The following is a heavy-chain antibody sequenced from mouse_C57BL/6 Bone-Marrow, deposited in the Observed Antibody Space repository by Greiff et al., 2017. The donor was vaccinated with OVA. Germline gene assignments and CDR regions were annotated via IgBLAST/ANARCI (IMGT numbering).Heavy chain of an antibody. CDR3: ARDGFLYYFDY. CDR2: INPYNGGT. J-gene: IGHJ2*01. D-gene: IGHD2-3*01. CDR1: GYTFTDYY. Sequence: VQLQQSGPVLVKPGASVKMSCKASGYTFTDYYMNWVKQSHGKSLEWIGVINPYNGGTSYNQKFKGKATLTVDKSSSTAYMELNILTSEDSAVYYCARDGFLYYFDYWGQGTTLTVSS. V-gene: IGHV1-19*01.